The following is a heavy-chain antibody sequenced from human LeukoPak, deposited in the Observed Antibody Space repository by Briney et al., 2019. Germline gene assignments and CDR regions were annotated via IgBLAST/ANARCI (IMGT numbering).Heavy chain of an antibody. V-gene: IGHV4-39*07. D-gene: IGHD3-22*01. Sequence: PSETLSLTCTVSGGSISSSSYYWGWIRQPPGKGLEWIGSIYYSGSTYYNPSLKSRVTISVDTSKNQFSLKLSSVTAADTAVYYCARRYPSDYDTQDYWGQGTLVTVSS. J-gene: IGHJ4*02. CDR2: IYYSGST. CDR1: GGSISSSSYY. CDR3: ARRYPSDYDTQDY.